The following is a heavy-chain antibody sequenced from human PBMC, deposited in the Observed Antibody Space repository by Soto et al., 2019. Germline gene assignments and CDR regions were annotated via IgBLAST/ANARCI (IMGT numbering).Heavy chain of an antibody. CDR3: ARENQVTIFGVASYGMDV. CDR1: GYTFTSYG. V-gene: IGHV1-18*01. CDR2: ISAYNGNT. Sequence: GASVKVSCKASGYTFTSYGISWVRQAPGQGLEWMGWISAYNGNTNYAQKLQGRVTMTTDTSTSTAYMELRSLRSDDTAVYYCARENQVTIFGVASYGMDVWGQGTTVTVS. J-gene: IGHJ6*02. D-gene: IGHD3-3*01.